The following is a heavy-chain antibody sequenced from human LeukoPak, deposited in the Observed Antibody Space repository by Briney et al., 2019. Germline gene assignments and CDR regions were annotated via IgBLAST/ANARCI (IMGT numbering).Heavy chain of an antibody. CDR2: ISSSSSYI. D-gene: IGHD3-16*01. CDR1: GFTFSYYY. V-gene: IGHV3-21*01. Sequence: PGGSLRLSCAASGFTFSYYYMSGVRQAPGKGLEWVSSISSSSSYIYYADSVKGRFTISRDNAKNSLYLQMNSLRAEDTAVYYCARGAEEYWYRHWGQGTLVTVSS. J-gene: IGHJ5*02. CDR3: ARGAEEYWYRH.